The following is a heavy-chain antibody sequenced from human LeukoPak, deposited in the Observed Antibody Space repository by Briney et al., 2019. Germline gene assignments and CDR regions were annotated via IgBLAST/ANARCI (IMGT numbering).Heavy chain of an antibody. CDR1: GVSISSGSYY. D-gene: IGHD3-3*01. J-gene: IGHJ5*02. CDR2: IYTSGST. V-gene: IGHV4-61*02. Sequence: PSQTLSLTCTASGVSISSGSYYWSWIRQPAGKELEWIGRIYTSGSTNYNPSLKSRVTLLVDTSKNQFSLKLSSVTAADTAVYYCAISSNINYDCWSGPYRSNWFDPWGQGTLVTDSS. CDR3: AISSNINYDCWSGPYRSNWFDP.